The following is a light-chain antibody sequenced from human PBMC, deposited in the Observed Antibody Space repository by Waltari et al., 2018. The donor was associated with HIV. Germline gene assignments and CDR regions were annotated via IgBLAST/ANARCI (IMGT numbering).Light chain of an antibody. Sequence: SALTQPRPVSGSPGQSVTISCLGTSIAVCGSDLVSWYHQHPGKAPKLMIYDLGKRPSGVPARFSGSKSGNTASLTISGLQAEDEADYFCCSYAGNFFVFGTGTQVSVL. V-gene: IGLV2-11*01. CDR1: SIAVCGSDL. CDR2: DLG. J-gene: IGLJ1*01. CDR3: CSYAGNFFV.